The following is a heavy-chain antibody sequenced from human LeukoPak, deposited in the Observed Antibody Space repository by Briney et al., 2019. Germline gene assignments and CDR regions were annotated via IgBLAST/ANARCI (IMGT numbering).Heavy chain of an antibody. J-gene: IGHJ4*02. CDR2: ISSIDGST. CDR1: GFTFSSYG. D-gene: IGHD1-26*01. Sequence: GGSLRLSCAASGFTFSSYGMSWVRQAPGKGLEWVSGISSIDGSTYYADSVKGRFTVSRDNSKNTLYLQMNSLRAEDTAVYYCAKVASGSYYNWPFDYWGQGTLVTVSS. V-gene: IGHV3-23*01. CDR3: AKVASGSYYNWPFDY.